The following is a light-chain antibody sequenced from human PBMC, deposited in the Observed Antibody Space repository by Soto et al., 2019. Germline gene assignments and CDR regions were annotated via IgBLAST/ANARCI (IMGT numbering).Light chain of an antibody. V-gene: IGKV4-1*01. CDR2: WAS. CDR1: QTVFHTSYNKDF. CDR3: QQYYSSVT. J-gene: IGKJ2*01. Sequence: DIVMTQSPDSLSVSLGERATINCKSSQTVFHTSYNKDFLSWYQQKAGQPPKLLFYWASTRESGVPARGSGGGSGTDFSLTISSLQPEDVAVYYCQQYYSSVTFGQGTKLESK.